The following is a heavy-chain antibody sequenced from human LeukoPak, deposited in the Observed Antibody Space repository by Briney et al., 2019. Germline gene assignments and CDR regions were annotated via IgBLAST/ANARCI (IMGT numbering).Heavy chain of an antibody. CDR2: ISYDGSNK. CDR1: GFTFSSYD. V-gene: IGHV3-30*03. J-gene: IGHJ4*02. CDR3: ARGAHKRDDYGGFFDY. D-gene: IGHD4-23*01. Sequence: GGSLRLSCAASGFTFSSYDMTWVRQAPGRGLEWVAVISYDGSNKDYADSVKGRFTISRDNSKNTLYLQMNSLRAEDTAVYYCARGAHKRDDYGGFFDYWGQKTLVTVSS.